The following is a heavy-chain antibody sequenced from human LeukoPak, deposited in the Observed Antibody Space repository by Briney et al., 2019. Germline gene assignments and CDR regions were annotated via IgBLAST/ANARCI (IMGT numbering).Heavy chain of an antibody. CDR2: ISYDGINA. Sequence: GTSLRLSCVASGFTVSDYGMHWVRQAPGKGLEWVAVISYDGINAYYADSVKGRFTISRDNAKNSLYLQMNSLRAEDTAVYYCARNLEAGAADIDYWGQGTLVTVSS. V-gene: IGHV3-30*03. J-gene: IGHJ4*02. CDR1: GFTVSDYG. D-gene: IGHD6-13*01. CDR3: ARNLEAGAADIDY.